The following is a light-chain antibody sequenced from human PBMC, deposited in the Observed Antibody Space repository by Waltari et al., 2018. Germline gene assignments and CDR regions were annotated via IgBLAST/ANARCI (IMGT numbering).Light chain of an antibody. CDR3: ATWDDRLTGVL. CDR1: NSNIGSNV. CDR2: SND. J-gene: IGLJ3*02. Sequence: QSVLTQPPSASGTPGQRVTISCSGSNSNIGSNVVNWYQQLPGKAPRLLIYSNDQRPAGVPDRFSGSKSGTSASLAISGLQPEDEADYYCATWDDRLTGVLFGGGTKVTVL. V-gene: IGLV1-44*01.